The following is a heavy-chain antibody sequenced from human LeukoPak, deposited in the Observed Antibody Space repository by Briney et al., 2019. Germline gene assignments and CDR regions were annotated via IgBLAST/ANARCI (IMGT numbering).Heavy chain of an antibody. CDR2: INPGGGST. CDR1: GYTCTSYY. V-gene: IGHV1-46*01. CDR3: AREASTTMVTLSSVY. J-gene: IGHJ4*02. D-gene: IGHD5-18*01. Sequence: ASVKVSCTASGYTCTSYYVHWVRQAPGQGLEWMGIINPGGGSTNYAQKFQGRVTMTRDTSTSTVYMELSSLRSEDTAVYYCAREASTTMVTLSSVYWGEGTLVTVSS.